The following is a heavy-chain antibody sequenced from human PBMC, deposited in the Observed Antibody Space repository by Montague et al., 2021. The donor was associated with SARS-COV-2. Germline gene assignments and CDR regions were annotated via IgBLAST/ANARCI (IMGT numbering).Heavy chain of an antibody. Sequence: SETLSLTCAVYSGAFSDFYGTWLGQTPGKGLEWMGEINHTGSATYNPSLKGRVTLSRDTSKNQFSLKLQSVTPADTAVYYCARGPGYSGMHNWFDPWGQGTLVTVSS. CDR2: INHTGSA. J-gene: IGHJ5*02. D-gene: IGHD2-2*03. V-gene: IGHV4-34*01. CDR3: ARGPGYSGMHNWFDP. CDR1: SGAFSDFY.